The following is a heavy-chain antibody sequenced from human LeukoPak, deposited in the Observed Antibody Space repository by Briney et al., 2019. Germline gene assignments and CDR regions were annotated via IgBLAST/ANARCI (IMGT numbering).Heavy chain of an antibody. D-gene: IGHD1-7*01. CDR2: IYYSGST. CDR1: GGSISSSSYY. V-gene: IGHV4-39*07. Sequence: SETLSLTCTVSGGSISSSSYYWGWIRQPPGKGLEWIGSIYYSGSTYYNPSLKSRVTISVDTSKNQFSLKLSSVTAADTAVYYCARVRGGGTTVPFDYWGQGTLVTVSS. J-gene: IGHJ4*02. CDR3: ARVRGGGTTVPFDY.